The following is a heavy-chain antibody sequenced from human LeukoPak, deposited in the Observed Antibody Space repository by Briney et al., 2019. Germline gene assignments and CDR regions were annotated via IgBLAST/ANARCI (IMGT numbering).Heavy chain of an antibody. CDR2: ISSSSSYI. CDR1: GFTFSSYS. CDR3: ARVHNYYYGMDV. Sequence: GGSLRLSCAASGFTFSSYSMNWVRQAPGKGLEWVSSISSSSSYIYYADSVKGRFTISRDNAKNSLYLQMNSLRAEDTAVYYCARVHNYYYGMDVWSQGTTVTVSS. V-gene: IGHV3-21*01. J-gene: IGHJ6*02.